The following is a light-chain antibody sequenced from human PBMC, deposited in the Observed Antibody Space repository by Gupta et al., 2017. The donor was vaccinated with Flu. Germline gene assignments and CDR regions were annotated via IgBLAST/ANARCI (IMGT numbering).Light chain of an antibody. CDR1: SSNIGSNT. J-gene: IGLJ1*01. CDR2: SNN. V-gene: IGLV1-44*01. CDR3: AAWDDSLKGYV. Sequence: SSSNIGSNTANWYQQLPGTAPKLLIYSNNQRPSGVPDRLSGSKSGTSGSLAISGLQSEDEADYYCAAWDDSLKGYVFGTGTKVTVL.